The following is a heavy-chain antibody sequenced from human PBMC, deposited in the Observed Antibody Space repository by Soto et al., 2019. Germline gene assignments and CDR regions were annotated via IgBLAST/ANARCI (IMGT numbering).Heavy chain of an antibody. CDR3: ARDRSSNQLPINYFDY. CDR1: GYTFTSYA. CDR2: INAGNGNT. V-gene: IGHV1-3*01. Sequence: QVPLVQSGAEVKKPGASVKVSCKASGYTFTSYAMHWVRQAPGQRLEWMGWINAGNGNTKYSQKFQGRVTITRDTSASTAYMELSSLRSEDTAVYYCARDRSSNQLPINYFDYWGQGTLVTVSS. D-gene: IGHD2-2*01. J-gene: IGHJ4*02.